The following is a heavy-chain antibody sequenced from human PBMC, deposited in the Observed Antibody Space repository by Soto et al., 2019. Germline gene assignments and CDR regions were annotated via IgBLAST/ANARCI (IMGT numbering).Heavy chain of an antibody. J-gene: IGHJ5*02. D-gene: IGHD4-4*01. CDR1: GFTCSSYG. V-gene: IGHV3-33*01. CDR2: IWYDGSNK. CDR3: ARDQTTVTTGNWFDP. Sequence: QVQLVESGGGVVQPGRSLRLSCAASGFTCSSYGMHWVRQAPGKGLEWVAVIWYDGSNKYYADSVKGRFTISRDNSKNTLYLQMNSLRAEDTAVYYCARDQTTVTTGNWFDPWGQGTLVTVSS.